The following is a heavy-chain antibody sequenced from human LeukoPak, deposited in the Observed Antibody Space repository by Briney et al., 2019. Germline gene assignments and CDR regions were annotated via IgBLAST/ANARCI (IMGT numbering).Heavy chain of an antibody. Sequence: PSETLSLTCTVSGYSISSGYYWGWIRQPPGKGLEWIGGSYHSGRTYYNPSLNSRLTISVDTSKNQFSLKLSSVTAADTAVYYCAKESRESGSYLPAFDIWGQGTMVTVSS. CDR3: AKESRESGSYLPAFDI. CDR1: GYSISSGYY. CDR2: SYHSGRT. D-gene: IGHD1-26*01. V-gene: IGHV4-38-2*02. J-gene: IGHJ3*02.